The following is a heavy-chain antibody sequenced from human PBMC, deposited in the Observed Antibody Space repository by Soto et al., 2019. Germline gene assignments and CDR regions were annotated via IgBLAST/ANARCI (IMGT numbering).Heavy chain of an antibody. CDR1: GYTFTGYY. J-gene: IGHJ6*03. V-gene: IGHV1-2*04. CDR3: ARSTGYYYYMDV. CDR2: INPNSGGT. Sequence: ASVKVSCKASGYTFTGYYMHWVRQAPGQGLEWMGWINPNSGGTNYAQKFQGWVTMTRDTSISTAYMELSRLRSDDTAVYYCARSTGYYYYMDVWGKGTPVTVSS.